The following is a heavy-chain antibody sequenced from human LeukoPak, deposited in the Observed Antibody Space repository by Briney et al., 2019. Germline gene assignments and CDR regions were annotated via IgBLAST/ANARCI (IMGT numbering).Heavy chain of an antibody. CDR3: ARDKIVGATYFDY. V-gene: IGHV3-74*01. CDR2: INSDGSSA. D-gene: IGHD1-26*01. CDR1: GFTFSSYW. J-gene: IGHJ4*02. Sequence: GGSLRLSCAASGFTFSSYWMHWVRQAPGKGLVWVSRINSDGSSASYADSVRGRFTISRDNAKNSLYLQMNSLRAEDTAVYYCARDKIVGATYFDYWGQGTLVTVSS.